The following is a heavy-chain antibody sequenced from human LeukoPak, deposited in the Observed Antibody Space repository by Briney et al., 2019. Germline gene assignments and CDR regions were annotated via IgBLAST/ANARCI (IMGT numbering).Heavy chain of an antibody. V-gene: IGHV3-53*01. D-gene: IGHD1-26*01. CDR2: IYSGGST. CDR1: GFTVSSNY. Sequence: GGSLRLSCAASGFTVSSNYMSWVRQAPGKGLEWVSVIYSGGSTYYADSVKGRFTISRDNSKNTLYLQMNSLRAEDTAVYYCARDRAPYDACDIWGQGTMVTVSS. CDR3: ARDRAPYDACDI. J-gene: IGHJ3*02.